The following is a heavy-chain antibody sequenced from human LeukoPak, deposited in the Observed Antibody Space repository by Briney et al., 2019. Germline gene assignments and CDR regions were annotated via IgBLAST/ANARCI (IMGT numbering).Heavy chain of an antibody. CDR3: AMGGYFDY. Sequence: PGGSLRLSCAASGFTVSSNYMSWVRQAPGKGLEWVAVISYDGSNKYYADSVKGRFTISRDNSKNTLYLQMNSLRAEDTAVYYCAMGGYFDYWGQGTLVTVSS. J-gene: IGHJ4*02. CDR2: ISYDGSNK. V-gene: IGHV3-30*03. CDR1: GFTVSSNY. D-gene: IGHD3-16*01.